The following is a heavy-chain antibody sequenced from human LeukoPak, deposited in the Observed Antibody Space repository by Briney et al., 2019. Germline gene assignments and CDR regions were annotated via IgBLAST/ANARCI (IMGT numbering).Heavy chain of an antibody. V-gene: IGHV3-43*02. D-gene: IGHD2-2*01. CDR3: AKGRYCSSTSCYEAWGY. Sequence: GGSLRLSCAASGFTFSSYAMSWVRQAPGKGLEWVSLISGDGGGTYYADSVKGRFTISRDNSKNSLYLQMNSLRTEDTALYYCAKGRYCSSTSCYEAWGYWGQGTLVTVSS. CDR1: GFTFSSYA. CDR2: ISGDGGGT. J-gene: IGHJ4*02.